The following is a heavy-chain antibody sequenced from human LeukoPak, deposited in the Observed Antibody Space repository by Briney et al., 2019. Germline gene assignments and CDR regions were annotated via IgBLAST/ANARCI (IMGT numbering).Heavy chain of an antibody. J-gene: IGHJ4*02. V-gene: IGHV3-23*01. D-gene: IGHD5-24*01. Sequence: PGGSLRPSCAASGLTFSSYAMSWVRQAPGKGLEWVSGIGGSGGKTYYADSVKGRFTISRDNSKNTLYLQMNSLRAEDTAVYYCAKLSGLATQVLYYFDYWGQGTLVTVSS. CDR2: IGGSGGKT. CDR3: AKLSGLATQVLYYFDY. CDR1: GLTFSSYA.